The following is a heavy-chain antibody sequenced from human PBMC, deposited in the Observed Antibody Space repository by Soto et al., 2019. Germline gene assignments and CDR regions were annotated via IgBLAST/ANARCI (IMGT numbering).Heavy chain of an antibody. J-gene: IGHJ6*03. CDR1: GFTFSSYS. CDR3: ARVLSPGYYYYMDV. V-gene: IGHV3-48*01. CDR2: ISSSSSTI. Sequence: GGSLRLSCAASGFTFSSYSMNWVRQAPGKGLEWVSYISSSSSTIYYADSVKGRFTISRDNAKNSLYLQMNSLRAEDTAVYYCARVLSPGYYYYMDVWGKGTTVTVSS.